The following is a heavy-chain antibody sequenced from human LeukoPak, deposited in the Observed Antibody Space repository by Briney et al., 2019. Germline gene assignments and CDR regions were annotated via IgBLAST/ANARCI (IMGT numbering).Heavy chain of an antibody. CDR2: IYYSGST. CDR3: ARHGCSSTSCPFQH. D-gene: IGHD2-2*01. J-gene: IGHJ1*01. CDR1: GGSISSYY. Sequence: SETLSLTCTVSGGSISSYYWSWIRQPPGKGLEWIGYIYYSGSTNYNPSLKSRVTISVDTSKSQFSLKLSSVTAADTAVYYCARHGCSSTSCPFQHRGQGTLVTVSS. V-gene: IGHV4-59*08.